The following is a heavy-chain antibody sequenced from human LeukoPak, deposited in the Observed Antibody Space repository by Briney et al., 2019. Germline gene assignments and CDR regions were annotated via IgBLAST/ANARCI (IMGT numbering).Heavy chain of an antibody. Sequence: HSGGSLRLSCAASGFSFSNFEMNWVRQAPGKGLEWISHIDTSGGTKHYVDSVKGRFTISRDNAKNSLYLQMNSLGVEDTAVYYCSTGSIGGAYWGQGALVTVSS. D-gene: IGHD3-10*01. CDR3: STGSIGGAY. CDR1: GFSFSNFE. V-gene: IGHV3-48*03. CDR2: IDTSGGTK. J-gene: IGHJ4*02.